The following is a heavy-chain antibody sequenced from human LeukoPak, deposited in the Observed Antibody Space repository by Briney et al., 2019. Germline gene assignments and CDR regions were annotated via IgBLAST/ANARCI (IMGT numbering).Heavy chain of an antibody. D-gene: IGHD2-21*02. CDR2: IYYSGST. J-gene: IGHJ5*02. CDR3: ARDSRGAYCGGDCYSGRRFDP. Sequence: SETLSLTCTVPGGSISSSRYYWGWIRQPPGKGLEWIGSIYYSGSTYYNPSLKSRVTISVDTSKNQFSLKLSSVTAADTAVYYCARDSRGAYCGGDCYSGRRFDPWGQGTLVTVSS. V-gene: IGHV4-39*07. CDR1: GGSISSSRYY.